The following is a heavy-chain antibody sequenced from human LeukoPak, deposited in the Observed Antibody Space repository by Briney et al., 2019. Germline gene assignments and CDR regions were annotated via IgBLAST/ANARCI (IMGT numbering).Heavy chain of an antibody. V-gene: IGHV3-30*04. CDR1: GFTFSSYA. Sequence: GRSLRLSCAASGFTFSSYAMHWVRQAPDKGLEWVAVISYDGSNKYYADSVKGRFTISRDNSKNTLYLQMNSLRAEDTAVYYRAKGQRGSGSYYWFDPWGLGTLVTVAS. CDR3: AKGQRGSGSYYWFDP. CDR2: ISYDGSNK. J-gene: IGHJ5*02. D-gene: IGHD3-10*01.